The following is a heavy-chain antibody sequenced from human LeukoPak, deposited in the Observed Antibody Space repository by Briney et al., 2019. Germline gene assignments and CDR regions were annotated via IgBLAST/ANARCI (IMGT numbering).Heavy chain of an antibody. J-gene: IGHJ4*02. V-gene: IGHV4-34*01. CDR1: GGSFSGYY. D-gene: IGHD6-13*01. Sequence: PSETLSLTCAVNGGSFSGYYWSWIRQPPGKGLEWIGEINHSGSTNYNPSLKSRVTISVDTSKNQFSLKLSSVTAADTAVYYCATIAAAGIWPHYWGQGTLVTVSS. CDR3: ATIAAAGIWPHY. CDR2: INHSGST.